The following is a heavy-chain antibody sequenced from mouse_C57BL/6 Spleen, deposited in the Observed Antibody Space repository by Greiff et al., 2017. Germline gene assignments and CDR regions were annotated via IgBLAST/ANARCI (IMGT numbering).Heavy chain of an antibody. CDR3: AREGAQATGFAY. Sequence: VQLQQPGAELVRPGSSVKLSCKASGYTFTSYWMHWVKQRPIQGLEWIGNIDPSDSETHYNQKFKDKATLTVDKSSSTAYMQLSSLTSEDSAVYYCAREGAQATGFAYWGQGTLVTVSA. D-gene: IGHD3-2*02. J-gene: IGHJ3*01. CDR1: GYTFTSYW. CDR2: IDPSDSET. V-gene: IGHV1-52*01.